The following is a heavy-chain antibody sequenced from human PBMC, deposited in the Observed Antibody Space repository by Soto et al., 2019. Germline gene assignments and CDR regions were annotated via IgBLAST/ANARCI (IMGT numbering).Heavy chain of an antibody. CDR1: GFTFSSYG. CDR2: IWYDGSNK. Sequence: QVQLVESGGGVVQPGRSLRLSCAASGFTFSSYGMHWVRQAPGKGLEWVSVIWYDGSNKYYADSVKGRFTISRDNSKNTLYLQMISLRAEDTAVYYCARVFGRGWQNWYFDLWGRGTLVTVSS. CDR3: ARVFGRGWQNWYFDL. V-gene: IGHV3-33*01. J-gene: IGHJ2*01. D-gene: IGHD6-19*01.